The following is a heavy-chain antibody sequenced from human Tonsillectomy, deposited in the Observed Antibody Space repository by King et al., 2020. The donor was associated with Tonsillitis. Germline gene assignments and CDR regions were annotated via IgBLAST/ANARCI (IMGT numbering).Heavy chain of an antibody. D-gene: IGHD3-10*01. CDR1: GFTFSSYG. CDR3: AKALYYYGSGSSDVYGMDV. J-gene: IGHJ6*02. CDR2: ISNDGSNK. V-gene: IGHV3-30*18. Sequence: VQLVESGGGVVQPGRSLRLSCAASGFTFSSYGMHWVRQAPGKGLEWVSFISNDGSNKYYANSVKGRFTISRDNSKNTLYLQTNSLIAEDTAVYHCAKALYYYGSGSSDVYGMDVWGQGTTVTVSS.